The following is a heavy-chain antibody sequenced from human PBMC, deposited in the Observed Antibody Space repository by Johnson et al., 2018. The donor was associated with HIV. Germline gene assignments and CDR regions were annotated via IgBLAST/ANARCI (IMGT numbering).Heavy chain of an antibody. CDR2: TNSDGSST. CDR3: ARKVVVVAAAAGDAFDI. Sequence: VQLVESGGGVVRPGGSLRLSCAASGFTVSSNYMSWVRQAPGKGLEWVSRTNSDGSSTNYADSVKGRFTISRDKAKNTLHLQMNSLRAEDTAVYYCARKVVVVAAAAGDAFDIWGQGTMVTVSS. CDR1: GFTVSSNY. J-gene: IGHJ3*02. D-gene: IGHD2-15*01. V-gene: IGHV3-74*02.